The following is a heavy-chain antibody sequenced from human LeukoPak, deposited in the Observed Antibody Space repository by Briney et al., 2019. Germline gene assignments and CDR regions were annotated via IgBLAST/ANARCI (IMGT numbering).Heavy chain of an antibody. CDR1: GFTFSDYY. CDR2: ISSSGSTV. Sequence: GGSLRLSCAASGFTFSDYYMSWIRQAPGEGLEWVSYISSSGSTVYYADSVKGRFTISRDNAKNSLYLQMNSLRAEDTAVYYCARDGSIAARRWYYYYMDVWGKGTTVTVSS. D-gene: IGHD6-6*01. CDR3: ARDGSIAARRWYYYYMDV. J-gene: IGHJ6*03. V-gene: IGHV3-11*01.